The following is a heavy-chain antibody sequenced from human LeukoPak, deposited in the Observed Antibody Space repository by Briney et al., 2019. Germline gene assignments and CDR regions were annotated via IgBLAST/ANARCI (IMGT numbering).Heavy chain of an antibody. CDR3: ARQTGSGLFILP. J-gene: IGHJ4*02. D-gene: IGHD3/OR15-3a*01. CDR1: GVSISSSNSY. V-gene: IGHV4-39*01. CDR2: IYYSGNT. Sequence: PSETLSLTCTVSGVSISSSNSYWGWIRQPPGKGLEWIGSIYYSGNTYYNASLKSQVSISIDTSKNQFSPRLTSVTAADTAVYYCARQTGSGLFILPGGQGTLVTVSS.